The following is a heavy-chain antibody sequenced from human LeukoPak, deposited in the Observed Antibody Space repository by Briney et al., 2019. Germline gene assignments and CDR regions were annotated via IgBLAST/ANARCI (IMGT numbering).Heavy chain of an antibody. D-gene: IGHD2-15*01. J-gene: IGHJ4*02. Sequence: SETLSLTCTVSGGSISSSSYCWGWIRQPPGKGLGWIGSIYYSGSTYYNPSLKSRVTISVDTSKNQFSLKLSSVTAADTAVYYCAIGYCSGGSCSFDYWGQGTLVTVSS. V-gene: IGHV4-39*01. CDR2: IYYSGST. CDR1: GGSISSSSYC. CDR3: AIGYCSGGSCSFDY.